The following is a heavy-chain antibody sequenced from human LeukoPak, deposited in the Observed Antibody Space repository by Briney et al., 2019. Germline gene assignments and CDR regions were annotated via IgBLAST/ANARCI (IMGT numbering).Heavy chain of an antibody. J-gene: IGHJ5*02. D-gene: IGHD2-2*01. Sequence: GGSLRLSCATSGFTFSSYAMSWVRQAPGKGLDWVSGLSGGGGSTYYADSVKGRFTISRDNSKNTLYLQMNSLRAEDTAIYYCARTGYCSSTSCSAGFDPWGQGTLVTVSS. CDR1: GFTFSSYA. CDR3: ARTGYCSSTSCSAGFDP. V-gene: IGHV3-23*01. CDR2: LSGGGGST.